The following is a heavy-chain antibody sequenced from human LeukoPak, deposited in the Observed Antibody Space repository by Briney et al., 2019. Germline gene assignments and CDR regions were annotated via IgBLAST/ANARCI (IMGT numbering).Heavy chain of an antibody. CDR2: IYYSGST. Sequence: SETLSLTCTVSGGSISSYYWSWIRQPPGKGLEWIGYIYYSGSTNYNPSLKSRVTISVDTSKNQFSLKLSSVTAADTAVYYCARDDFWSGYYGGGYWGQGTLVTVSS. V-gene: IGHV4-59*01. D-gene: IGHD3-3*01. CDR3: ARDDFWSGYYGGGY. CDR1: GGSISSYY. J-gene: IGHJ4*02.